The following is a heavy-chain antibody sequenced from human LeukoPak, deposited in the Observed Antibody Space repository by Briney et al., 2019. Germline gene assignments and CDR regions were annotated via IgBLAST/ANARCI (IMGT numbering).Heavy chain of an antibody. CDR3: ARDRAPFYCSSTSCRYRFDP. CDR2: INPSGGST. Sequence: ASVKVSCKASGYTFTSYYMHWVRQAPGQGLEWMRIINPSGGSTSYAQKFQGRVTMTRDTSTSTVYMELSSLRSEDTAVYYCARDRAPFYCSSTSCRYRFDPWGQGTLVTVSS. J-gene: IGHJ5*02. CDR1: GYTFTSYY. V-gene: IGHV1-46*01. D-gene: IGHD2-2*01.